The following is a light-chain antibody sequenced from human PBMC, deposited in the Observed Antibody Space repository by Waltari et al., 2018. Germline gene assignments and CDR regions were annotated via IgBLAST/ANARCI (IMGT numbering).Light chain of an antibody. CDR2: DAS. Sequence: EIVLTQSPATLSLSPGERATLSCRASESVSNFLAWYQQRPGQAPRLLIYDASNRAPGIPARFSGSGSGTDFTLTISSLEPEDFAVYYCQQSHSAPLAFGGGTRLEI. CDR3: QQSHSAPLA. V-gene: IGKV3-11*01. J-gene: IGKJ4*01. CDR1: ESVSNF.